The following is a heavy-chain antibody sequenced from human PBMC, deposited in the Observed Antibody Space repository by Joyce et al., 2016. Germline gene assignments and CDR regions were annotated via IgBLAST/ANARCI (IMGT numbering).Heavy chain of an antibody. CDR3: ARGLWLVRGYYFDY. V-gene: IGHV4-4*02. J-gene: IGHJ4*02. CDR2: IYHSGST. Sequence: QMQLQESGPGLVKPSGTLSLTCAVSGGSISSTNWWSWVRQPPGKGLKWIGQIYHSGSTNYNPSLQSRVTIALDNSKNQFALILTSVTAADTAVYYCARGLWLVRGYYFDYWGQGTLVTVSS. CDR1: GGSISSTNW. D-gene: IGHD6-19*01.